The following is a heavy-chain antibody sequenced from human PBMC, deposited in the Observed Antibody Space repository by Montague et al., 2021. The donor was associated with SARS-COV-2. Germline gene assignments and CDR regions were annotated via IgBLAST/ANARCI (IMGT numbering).Heavy chain of an antibody. J-gene: IGHJ2*01. V-gene: IGHV4-61*02. Sequence: TLSLTCTVSGGSISSGSYYWSWIRQPAGKGLEWIGRIYTSGSTYYNPSLKSRVTISVDTSKNQFSLKLSSVTAADTAVYYCARLRSSSNWYFDLWGRGTLVTVSS. CDR1: GGSISSGSYY. CDR3: ARLRSSSNWYFDL. CDR2: IYTSGST. D-gene: IGHD6-6*01.